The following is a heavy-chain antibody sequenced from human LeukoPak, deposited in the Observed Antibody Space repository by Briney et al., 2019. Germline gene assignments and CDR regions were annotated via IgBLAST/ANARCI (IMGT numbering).Heavy chain of an antibody. J-gene: IGHJ4*02. V-gene: IGHV1-2*02. CDR3: ARDRPLDADDYYGFYYFDY. CDR1: GYTFTGYY. D-gene: IGHD3-10*01. CDR2: INPNRGGT. Sequence: SVNVSCKASGYTFTGYYMHWVRQAPGQGLEWMGWINPNRGGTNHAQKFQGRVTMTRDTSISTAYMELSRLRSDDTAVYYCARDRPLDADDYYGFYYFDYWGQGTLVTVSS.